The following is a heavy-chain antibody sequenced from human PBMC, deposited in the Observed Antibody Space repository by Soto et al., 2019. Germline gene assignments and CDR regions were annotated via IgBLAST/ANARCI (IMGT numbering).Heavy chain of an antibody. J-gene: IGHJ5*02. CDR2: ISYDGSNK. D-gene: IGHD1-26*01. CDR3: ARGGELGATSWFDP. CDR1: GFTFSSYA. V-gene: IGHV3-30-3*01. Sequence: QVQLVESGGGVVQPGRSLRLSCAASGFTFSSYAMHWVRQAPGKGLEWVAVISYDGSNKYYADSVKGRFTISRDNSKNTRYLQMNSLRAEDTAVYYCARGGELGATSWFDPWGQGTLVTVSS.